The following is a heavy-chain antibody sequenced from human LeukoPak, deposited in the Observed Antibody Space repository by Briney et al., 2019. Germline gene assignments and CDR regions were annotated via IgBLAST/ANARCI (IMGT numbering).Heavy chain of an antibody. D-gene: IGHD1-26*01. V-gene: IGHV1-18*01. CDR3: ARVLVGATPYGMDV. CDR2: ISAYNGNT. Sequence: ASVKVSRKASGYTFTSYGISWVRQAPGQGLEWMGWISAYNGNTNYAQKLQGRVTMTTDTSTSTAYMELRSLRSDDTAVYYCARVLVGATPYGMDVWGQGTTVTVSS. J-gene: IGHJ6*02. CDR1: GYTFTSYG.